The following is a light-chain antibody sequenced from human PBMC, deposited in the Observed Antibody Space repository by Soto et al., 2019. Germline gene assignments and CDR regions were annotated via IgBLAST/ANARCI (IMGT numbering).Light chain of an antibody. V-gene: IGKV1-6*01. CDR2: AAS. Sequence: AIQMTQSPSSLAASVGDIVAISCRASQDIRNTLAWYQQKPGEAPKLLIFAASNLQSGVPSRFSGSGSVTDFTLAITGLQPEDFATYYCLKYYNFSWKFGQGTKVDIK. CDR1: QDIRNT. CDR3: LKYYNFSWK. J-gene: IGKJ1*01.